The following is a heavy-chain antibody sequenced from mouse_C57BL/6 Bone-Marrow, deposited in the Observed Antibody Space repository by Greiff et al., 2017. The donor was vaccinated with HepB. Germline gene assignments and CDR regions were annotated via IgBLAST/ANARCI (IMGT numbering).Heavy chain of an antibody. J-gene: IGHJ3*01. CDR3: ARYDYDGAY. V-gene: IGHV1-55*01. Sequence: VQLQQPGAELVKPGASVKMSCKASGYTFTSYWITWVKQRPGQGLEWIGDINPNNGGTSYNQKFKGKATLTVDKSSSTAYMELRSLTSEDSAVYYCARYDYDGAYWGQGTLVTVSA. D-gene: IGHD2-4*01. CDR1: GYTFTSYW. CDR2: INPNNGGT.